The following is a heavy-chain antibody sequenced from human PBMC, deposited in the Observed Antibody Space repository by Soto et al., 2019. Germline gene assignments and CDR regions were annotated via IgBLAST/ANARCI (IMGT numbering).Heavy chain of an antibody. V-gene: IGHV3-64*01. CDR2: ISNNGAHT. Sequence: PVGSLRLSSAASGFTFSNYEMHLVRQAPGKGLEYVSGISNNGAHTDYAKSVKGRFTISRDNSENTLYLQMGSLRAEDMALYYCARRGYGSRWPNVYMDVWGKGTTVTVSS. CDR3: ARRGYGSRWPNVYMDV. J-gene: IGHJ6*03. D-gene: IGHD6-13*01. CDR1: GFTFSNYE.